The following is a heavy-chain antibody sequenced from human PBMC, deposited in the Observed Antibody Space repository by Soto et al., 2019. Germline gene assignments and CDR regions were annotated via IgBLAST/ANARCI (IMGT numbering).Heavy chain of an antibody. Sequence: GGSLRLSCAASGFSFSSYAMSWVRQAPGKGLEWVSAISGSGGSTYYADSVKGRFTISRDNSKNTLYLQMNSLRAEDTAVYYCAKARATVTTYSSLDYWGQGTLVTVSS. CDR3: AKARATVTTYSSLDY. J-gene: IGHJ4*02. CDR2: ISGSGGST. CDR1: GFSFSSYA. V-gene: IGHV3-23*01. D-gene: IGHD4-17*01.